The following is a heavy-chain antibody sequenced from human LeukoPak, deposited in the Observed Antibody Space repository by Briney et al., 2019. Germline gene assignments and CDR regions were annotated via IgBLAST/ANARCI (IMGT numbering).Heavy chain of an antibody. CDR1: GFTFSSYA. CDR2: ISYDGSNK. CDR3: SKATGPNSFRYIEY. D-gene: IGHD3-9*01. V-gene: IGHV3-30-3*01. J-gene: IGHJ4*02. Sequence: GGSLRLSCAASGFTFSSYAMHWVRQAPGKGLEWVAVISYDGSNKYYADSVKGRFTISRDNSKNTLYLQMNSLRADDTAVYYCSKATGPNSFRYIEYWGQGTLVTVSS.